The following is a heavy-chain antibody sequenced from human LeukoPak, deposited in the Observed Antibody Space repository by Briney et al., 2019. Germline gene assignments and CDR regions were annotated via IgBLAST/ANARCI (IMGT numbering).Heavy chain of an antibody. Sequence: GGSLRLSCAASGFTFSSYSMNWVRQAPGKGLEWVSYISSSSSTIYYADSVKGRFTISRDNAKNSLYLQMNSLRAEDTAVYYCAKDAGSGTYSANDYWGQGTLVTVSS. CDR1: GFTFSSYS. D-gene: IGHD3-10*01. CDR3: AKDAGSGTYSANDY. V-gene: IGHV3-48*01. CDR2: ISSSSSTI. J-gene: IGHJ4*02.